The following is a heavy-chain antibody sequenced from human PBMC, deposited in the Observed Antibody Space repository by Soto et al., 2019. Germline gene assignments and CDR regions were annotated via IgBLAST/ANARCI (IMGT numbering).Heavy chain of an antibody. D-gene: IGHD2-2*02. J-gene: IGHJ4*02. CDR1: GYIFTNYW. Sequence: GESLKISCKGSGYIFTNYWIGWVRQMPGKGLEWMGIIYPSDSDTRYSPSFQGQVTISAAKSINTAYLQWSSLKASDTAMYYCARLLCLSTSCYTGSRHFFDYWGQGALVTVSS. V-gene: IGHV5-51*01. CDR2: IYPSDSDT. CDR3: ARLLCLSTSCYTGSRHFFDY.